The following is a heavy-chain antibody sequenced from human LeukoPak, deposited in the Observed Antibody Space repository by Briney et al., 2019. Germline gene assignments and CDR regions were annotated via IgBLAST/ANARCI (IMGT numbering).Heavy chain of an antibody. CDR2: IYYSGST. V-gene: IGHV4-39*07. J-gene: IGHJ6*03. CDR3: ARDFRQQLVGYYYYYMDV. CDR1: GGSISSYY. D-gene: IGHD6-13*01. Sequence: SETLSLTCTVSGGSISSYYWSWIRQPPGKGLEWIGSIYYSGSTYYNPSLKSRVTISVDTSKNQFSLKLSSVTAADTAVYYCARDFRQQLVGYYYYYMDVWGKGTTVTVSS.